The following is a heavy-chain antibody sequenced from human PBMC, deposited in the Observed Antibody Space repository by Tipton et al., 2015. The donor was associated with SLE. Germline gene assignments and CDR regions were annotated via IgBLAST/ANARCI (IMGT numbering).Heavy chain of an antibody. CDR1: GGSISSGSYY. V-gene: IGHV4-61*02. CDR2: IYTSGST. Sequence: TLSLTYTVSGGSISSGSYYWSWIRQPAGKGLEWIGRIYTSGSTNYTPSLKSRVTISVDTPKNQFSLKLSSVTAADTAVYYCARDRGSSSTLGFDYWGQGTLVTVSS. J-gene: IGHJ4*02. CDR3: ARDRGSSSTLGFDY. D-gene: IGHD6-6*01.